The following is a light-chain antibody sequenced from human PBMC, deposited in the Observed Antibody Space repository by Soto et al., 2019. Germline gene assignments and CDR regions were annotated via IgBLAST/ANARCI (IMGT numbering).Light chain of an antibody. V-gene: IGLV1-40*01. CDR3: QSYDISLGGSVWV. J-gene: IGLJ3*02. CDR2: GNS. Sequence: QSVLTQPPSVSGAPGQRVTISCTGSSSNIGAGYDVHWYQQLPGTAPKLLIYGNSNRPSGVPDRFSGSKSGTSASLAITGLQAEDEADDYCQSYDISLGGSVWVFGGGTKLTVL. CDR1: SSNIGAGYD.